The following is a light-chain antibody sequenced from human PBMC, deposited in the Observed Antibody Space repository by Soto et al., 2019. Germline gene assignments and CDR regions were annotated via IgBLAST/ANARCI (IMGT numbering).Light chain of an antibody. CDR3: QQYNSYST. J-gene: IGKJ1*01. Sequence: IQMLQSPSTLSPSVGDRVTITCRASLSISSRLAWYQQKPVKAPKLLIFDASSLESGVPSRFSGSGSGTEFTLTISSLQPDDFATYYCQQYNSYSTFGQGTKVDIK. CDR1: LSISSR. V-gene: IGKV1-5*01. CDR2: DAS.